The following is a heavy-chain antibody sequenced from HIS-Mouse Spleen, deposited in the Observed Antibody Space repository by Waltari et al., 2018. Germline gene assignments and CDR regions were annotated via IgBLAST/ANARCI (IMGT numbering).Heavy chain of an antibody. J-gene: IGHJ4*02. D-gene: IGHD6-19*01. CDR3: AKASSGWLDY. Sequence: QVQLVESGGGVVQPGRSRRLSWAASGFTFRTYGMHWVRQAPGKGLEWVAVISYDGSNKYYADSVKGRFTISRDNSKNTLYLQMNSLRAEDTAVYYCAKASSGWLDYWGQGTLVTVSS. CDR1: GFTFRTYG. CDR2: ISYDGSNK. V-gene: IGHV3-30*18.